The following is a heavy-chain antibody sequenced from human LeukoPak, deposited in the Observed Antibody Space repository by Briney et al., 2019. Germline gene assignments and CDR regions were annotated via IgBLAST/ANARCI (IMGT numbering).Heavy chain of an antibody. Sequence: ASVKVSCKASGYGFTAYYMHWVRQAPGQGLEWMGWINPNNGGTNYAQKFQGRVTVTRDTSTNTAYMELSGLTSDDTAVYYCAKEARGWYFDVWGRGTSVTVSA. V-gene: IGHV1-2*02. CDR2: INPNNGGT. J-gene: IGHJ2*01. CDR1: GYGFTAYY. CDR3: AKEARGWYFDV.